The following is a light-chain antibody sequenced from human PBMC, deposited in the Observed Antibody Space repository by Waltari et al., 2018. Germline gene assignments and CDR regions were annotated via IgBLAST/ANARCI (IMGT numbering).Light chain of an antibody. J-gene: IGLJ2*01. V-gene: IGLV2-14*03. CDR2: DVT. Sequence: QSALTQPASVSGSPGQSNAISCAGTRSCAGGYTLFSWYQQQPGKAPKTMIYDVTKRPSGVSDRFSGSKSGNTASLTISGLQAEDEGDYYCGSYRYGSSLVFGGGTRLTVL. CDR3: GSYRYGSSLV. CDR1: RSCAGGYTL.